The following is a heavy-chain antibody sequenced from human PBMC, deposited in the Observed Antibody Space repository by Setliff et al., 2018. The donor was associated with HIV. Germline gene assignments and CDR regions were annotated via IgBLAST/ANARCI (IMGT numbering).Heavy chain of an antibody. V-gene: IGHV4-38-2*01. CDR2: IYHSGST. J-gene: IGHJ4*02. D-gene: IGHD5-12*01. Sequence: SETLSLTCAVYGHSITSDYQWGWIRQPPGKGLEWIGSIYHSGSTYYNPSLKSRVTISVDTSKNQFSLKLSSVTAADTAVYYCARRSGFALDYWGQGTLVTVSS. CDR3: ARRSGFALDY. CDR1: GHSITSDYQ.